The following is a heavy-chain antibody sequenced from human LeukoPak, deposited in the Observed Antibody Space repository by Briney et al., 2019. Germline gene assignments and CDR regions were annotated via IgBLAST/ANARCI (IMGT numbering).Heavy chain of an antibody. J-gene: IGHJ3*02. CDR3: ARENKVEDAFDI. Sequence: GGSLRLSCEASGFSFSTYEMAWVRQAPGKGLEWVSYISVGSSTIHYAASVRGRFTTSRDNAKNSLYLEMNSLRVEDTAVYYCARENKVEDAFDIWGQGTMVTVSS. D-gene: IGHD2-15*01. V-gene: IGHV3-48*03. CDR1: GFSFSTYE. CDR2: ISVGSSTI.